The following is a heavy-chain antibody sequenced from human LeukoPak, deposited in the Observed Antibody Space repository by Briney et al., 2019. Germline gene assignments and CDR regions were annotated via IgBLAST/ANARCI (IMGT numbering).Heavy chain of an antibody. V-gene: IGHV4-59*12. CDR1: GGSISSYY. CDR2: IYYSGST. Sequence: TETLSLTCTVSGGSISSYYWSWIRQPPGKGLEWIGYIYYSGSTNYNPSLKSRVTMSVDTSKNQFSLKLSSVTAADTAVYYCARGSGYYYYYYMDVWGKGTTVTVSS. D-gene: IGHD2-15*01. CDR3: ARGSGYYYYYYMDV. J-gene: IGHJ6*03.